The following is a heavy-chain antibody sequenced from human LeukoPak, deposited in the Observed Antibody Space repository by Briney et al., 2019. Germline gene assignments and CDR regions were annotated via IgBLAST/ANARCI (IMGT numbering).Heavy chain of an antibody. V-gene: IGHV3-23*01. CDR1: GFTFSSYA. Sequence: GGSLRLSCAASGFTFSSYAMSWVRQAPGKGLEWVSGISGSGGSTYYADSVKGRFTISRDNSKNTLYLQMNSLRAEDTAVYYCAKLNTLYYYGSGSPFDYWGQGTLVTVSS. CDR2: ISGSGGST. CDR3: AKLNTLYYYGSGSPFDY. J-gene: IGHJ4*02. D-gene: IGHD3-10*01.